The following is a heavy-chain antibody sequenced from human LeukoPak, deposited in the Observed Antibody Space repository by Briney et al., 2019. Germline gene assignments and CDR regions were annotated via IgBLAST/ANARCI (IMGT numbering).Heavy chain of an antibody. CDR2: ISGYNGNT. CDR1: GYTFTSYG. J-gene: IGHJ6*03. CDR3: AFSSYYLQGNYYYMDV. D-gene: IGHD1-26*01. Sequence: ASVKVSCKASGYTFTSYGISWVRQAPGQGLEWMGWISGYNGNTNYAQNLQGGVTMTTDTSTSTVYMELRSLRSDDTAVYYCAFSSYYLQGNYYYMDVWGKGTTVTVSS. V-gene: IGHV1-18*01.